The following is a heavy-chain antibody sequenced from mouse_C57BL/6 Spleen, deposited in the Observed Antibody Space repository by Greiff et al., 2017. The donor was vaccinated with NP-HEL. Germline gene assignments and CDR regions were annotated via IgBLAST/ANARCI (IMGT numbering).Heavy chain of an antibody. CDR2: INPNNGGT. CDR1: GYTFTDYN. Sequence: EVKLVESGPELVKPGASVKIPCKASGYTFTDYNMDWVKQSHGKSLEWIGDINPNNGGTIYNQKFKGKATLTVDKSSSTAYMELRSLTSEDTAVYYCARGDGSSAWFAYRGEESLGTVSA. CDR3: ARGDGSSAWFAY. J-gene: IGHJ3*01. V-gene: IGHV1-18*01. D-gene: IGHD1-1*01.